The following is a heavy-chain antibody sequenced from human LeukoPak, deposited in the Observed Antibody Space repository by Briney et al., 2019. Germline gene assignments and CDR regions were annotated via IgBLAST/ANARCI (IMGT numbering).Heavy chain of an antibody. CDR1: GGSISSYY. J-gene: IGHJ4*02. V-gene: IGHV4-59*01. D-gene: IGHD3-9*01. CDR3: ARRVRGYDILTGYYSYYFDY. Sequence: SETLSLTCTVSGGSISSYYWSWIRQPPGKGLEWIGYIYYSGSTNYNPSLKSRVTISVDTSKNQFSLKLSSVTAADTAVYYCARRVRGYDILTGYYSYYFDYWGQATLVTVSS. CDR2: IYYSGST.